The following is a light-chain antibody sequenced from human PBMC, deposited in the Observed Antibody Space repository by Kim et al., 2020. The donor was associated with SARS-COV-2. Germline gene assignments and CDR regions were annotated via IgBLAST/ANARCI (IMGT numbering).Light chain of an antibody. CDR1: SLRSYY. CDR3: NSRDSSGNRV. CDR2: GKN. V-gene: IGLV3-19*01. Sequence: SSELTQDPAVSVALGQTVRITCQGDSLRSYYASWYQQKPGQAPVVVISGKNTRPSGIPDRFSGSSSGNTASLTITGAQAEDEGDYYCNSRDSSGNRVFGGGTQLTVL. J-gene: IGLJ2*01.